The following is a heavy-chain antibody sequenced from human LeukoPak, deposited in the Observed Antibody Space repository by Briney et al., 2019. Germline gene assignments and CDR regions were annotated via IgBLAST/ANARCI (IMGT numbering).Heavy chain of an antibody. CDR2: ISYDGSNK. J-gene: IGHJ4*02. Sequence: GGSLRLSCAASGFTFSSYAMHWVRQAPGKGLEWVAVISYDGSNKYYADPVKGRFTISRDNSKNTLYLQMNSLRAEDTAVYYCARDGDTAMSRRFFDYWGQGTLVTVSS. V-gene: IGHV3-30*04. D-gene: IGHD5-18*01. CDR3: ARDGDTAMSRRFFDY. CDR1: GFTFSSYA.